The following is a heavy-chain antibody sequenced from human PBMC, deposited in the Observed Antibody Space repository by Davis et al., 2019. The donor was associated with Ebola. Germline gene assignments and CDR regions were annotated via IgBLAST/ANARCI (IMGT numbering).Heavy chain of an antibody. CDR3: ARVHGITGTNYIPHY. Sequence: SVKVSCKTSGDTFSSDAISWVRQAPGQGLEWMGGIIPILGTKNYAQKFQGRVTITADESTSTAYMELSSLRSEDTAVYYCARVHGITGTNYIPHYWGQGTLVTVSS. CDR1: GDTFSSDA. V-gene: IGHV1-69*13. CDR2: IIPILGTK. D-gene: IGHD1-7*01. J-gene: IGHJ4*02.